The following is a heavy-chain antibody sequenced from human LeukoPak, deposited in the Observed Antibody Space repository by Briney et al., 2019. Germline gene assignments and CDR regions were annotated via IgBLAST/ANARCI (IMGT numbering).Heavy chain of an antibody. D-gene: IGHD3-22*01. J-gene: IGHJ5*02. V-gene: IGHV2-70*11. CDR1: GFSLSTSGMC. Sequence: SGPTLVNPTQTLTLTCTFSGFSLSTSGMCVSWIRQPPGKALEWLARIDWDDDKYYSTSLKTRLTISKDTSKYQVVLTMTNMDPVDTATYYCARIRLGYYYDSSGFDPWGQGTLVTVSS. CDR2: IDWDDDK. CDR3: ARIRLGYYYDSSGFDP.